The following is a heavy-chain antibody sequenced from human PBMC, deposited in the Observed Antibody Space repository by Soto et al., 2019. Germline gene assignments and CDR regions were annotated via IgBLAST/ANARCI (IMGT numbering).Heavy chain of an antibody. CDR3: AHLRYCSSTRCYAYDAFDI. CDR1: GFSLSTSGVG. V-gene: IGHV2-5*02. Sequence: QITLKESGPTLVKPTQTLTLTCTFSGFSLSTSGVGVGWIRQPPGKALEWLALIYWDDDKRYSPSLKSRLTITKDTSKNQVVITMTNMDPVDTATYYCAHLRYCSSTRCYAYDAFDIWGQGTMVTVSS. D-gene: IGHD2-2*01. CDR2: IYWDDDK. J-gene: IGHJ3*02.